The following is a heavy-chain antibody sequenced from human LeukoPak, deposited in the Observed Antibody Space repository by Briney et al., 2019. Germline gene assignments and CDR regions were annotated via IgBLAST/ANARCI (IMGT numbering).Heavy chain of an antibody. Sequence: SEALSLTCTVSGGSISSSRYYWGWIRQPPGKGLEWIGSIYYSGSTYYNPSIKSPVTISVDTSMNKFYLKLSFVPAADTAVYDCARDYYDSSGYLPFDYWGQGTLVTVSS. J-gene: IGHJ4*02. CDR1: GGSISSSRYY. V-gene: IGHV4-39*07. CDR3: ARDYYDSSGYLPFDY. CDR2: IYYSGST. D-gene: IGHD3-22*01.